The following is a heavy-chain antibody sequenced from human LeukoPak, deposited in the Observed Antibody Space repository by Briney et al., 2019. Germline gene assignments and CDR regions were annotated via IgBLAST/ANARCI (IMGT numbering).Heavy chain of an antibody. CDR3: ARAHTRGGANSLDF. D-gene: IGHD4-23*01. J-gene: IGHJ4*02. CDR1: GGSFSGYY. Sequence: SETLSLTCAVYGGSFSGYYWSWIRQPAGKGLEWIGRIYTSGSTNYNPSLKSRVTISLDTSKTQFSLSLSSVTAADTAVYYCARAHTRGGANSLDFWGQGTLVTVSS. CDR2: IYTSGST. V-gene: IGHV4-59*10.